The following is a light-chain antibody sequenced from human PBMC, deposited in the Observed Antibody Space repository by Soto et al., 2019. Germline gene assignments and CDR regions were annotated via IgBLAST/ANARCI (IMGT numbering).Light chain of an antibody. CDR1: SSDVGRYNY. CDR3: TSYTSSSTWV. Sequence: SALTQPASVSGSRGQSITISCTGTSSDVGRYNYVSWYRQHPGKAPKLMIYDVTNRPSGVSNRFSGSKSGNTASLTISGLQAEDEADYYCTSYTSSSTWVFGGGTKLTVL. V-gene: IGLV2-14*03. CDR2: DVT. J-gene: IGLJ3*02.